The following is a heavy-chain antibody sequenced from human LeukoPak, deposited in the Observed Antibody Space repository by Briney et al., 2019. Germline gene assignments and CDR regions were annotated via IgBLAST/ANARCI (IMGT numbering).Heavy chain of an antibody. CDR3: ARGVGFLEWLWAYYFDY. CDR1: GFTFSSYA. J-gene: IGHJ4*02. D-gene: IGHD3-3*01. CDR2: ISYDGSNK. Sequence: GGSLRLSCAASGFTFSSYAMHWVRQAPGKGLEWVAVISYDGSNKYYADSVKGRFTISRDNSKNTLYLQMNSLRAEDTAVYYCARGVGFLEWLWAYYFDYWGQGTLVTVSS. V-gene: IGHV3-30-3*01.